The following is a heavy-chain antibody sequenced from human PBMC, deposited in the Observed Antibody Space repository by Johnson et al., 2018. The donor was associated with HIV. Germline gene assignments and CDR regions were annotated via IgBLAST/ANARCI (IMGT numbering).Heavy chain of an antibody. CDR2: IWYDGSNK. V-gene: IGHV3-33*06. Sequence: QVQLVESGGGVVQPGGSLRLSCAASGFTFSSYWMSWVRQAPGKGLEWVAVIWYDGSNKYYADSVKGRLTISRDNSKNTLYLQMNSLRAEDTAVYYRAKDGDDGDEADGTKGAFDIWGQGTMVTVSS. J-gene: IGHJ3*02. CDR1: GFTFSSYW. D-gene: IGHD2-2*01. CDR3: AKDGDDGDEADGTKGAFDI.